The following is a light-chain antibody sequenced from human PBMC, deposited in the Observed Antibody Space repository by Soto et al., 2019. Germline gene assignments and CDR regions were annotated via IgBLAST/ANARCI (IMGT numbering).Light chain of an antibody. V-gene: IGKV3-11*01. CDR1: QSVSSY. Sequence: PGERATLSCRASQSVSSYLAWYQQKPGQAPRLLTYAASNRSTGIPARFSGSGSGTDFTLTISSLEPEDFAVYYCQQRSNWPLTFGGGTKVEIK. CDR3: QQRSNWPLT. CDR2: AAS. J-gene: IGKJ4*01.